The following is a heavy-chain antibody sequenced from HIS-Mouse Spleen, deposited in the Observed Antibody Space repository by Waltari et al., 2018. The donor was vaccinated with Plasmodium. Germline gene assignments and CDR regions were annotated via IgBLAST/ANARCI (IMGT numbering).Heavy chain of an antibody. CDR1: GSTFSIYA. V-gene: IGHV3-30*04. J-gene: IGHJ3*02. D-gene: IGHD1-26*01. CDR3: ARPQTGSDAFDI. Sequence: QVQLVESGGGVVQPGSSLRLSCAASGSTFSIYAMHWVRQAPGKGLEWVAVISYDGSNKYYADSVKGRFTISRDNSKNTLYLQMNSLRAEDTAVYYCARPQTGSDAFDIWGQGTMVTVSS. CDR2: ISYDGSNK.